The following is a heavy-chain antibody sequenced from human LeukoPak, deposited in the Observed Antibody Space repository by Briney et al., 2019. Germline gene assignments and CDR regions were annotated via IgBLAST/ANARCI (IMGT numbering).Heavy chain of an antibody. J-gene: IGHJ5*02. CDR2: INPSDGST. Sequence: ASVKVSCKASGYTFTTIYIHWVRQAPGQGLEWVGVINPSDGSTAYAQKFKGRVTMTRDTSTSTVYMELSSLTSEDTAVYYCARDRHCSGGRCYSSWFDPWGQGTLVTVSS. CDR1: GYTFTTIY. D-gene: IGHD2-15*01. V-gene: IGHV1-46*01. CDR3: ARDRHCSGGRCYSSWFDP.